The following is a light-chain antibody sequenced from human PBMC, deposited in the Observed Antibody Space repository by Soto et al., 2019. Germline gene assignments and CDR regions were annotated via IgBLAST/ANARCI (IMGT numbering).Light chain of an antibody. CDR2: EVS. CDR3: SSYTSSSIDYV. V-gene: IGLV2-14*01. Sequence: QSALTQPASVSGSPGQSITISCTGTSSDVGGYNYVSWYQQHPGKAPKLMIYEVSNRPSGLSNRFSGSKSGNTASLTISGLQAEDEADYYCSSYTSSSIDYVFGTGTKLTVL. CDR1: SSDVGGYNY. J-gene: IGLJ1*01.